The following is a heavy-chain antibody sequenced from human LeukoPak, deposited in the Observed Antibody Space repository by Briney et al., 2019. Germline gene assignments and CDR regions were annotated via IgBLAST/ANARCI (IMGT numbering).Heavy chain of an antibody. CDR2: INPNSGGT. V-gene: IGHV1-2*02. CDR1: GYTFTGYY. CDR3: ARWELTNYYYYMDV. Sequence: VASVKVSCKASGYTFTGYYMHWVRQAPGQGLEWMGWINPNSGGTNYAQKFQGRVTMTRDTSISTAYMELSRLRSDDTAVYYCARWELTNYYYYMDVWGKGTTVTVSS. D-gene: IGHD1-26*01. J-gene: IGHJ6*03.